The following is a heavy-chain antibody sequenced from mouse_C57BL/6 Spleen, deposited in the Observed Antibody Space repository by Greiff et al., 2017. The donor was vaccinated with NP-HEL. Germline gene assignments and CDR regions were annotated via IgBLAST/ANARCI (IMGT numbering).Heavy chain of an antibody. CDR1: GYAFSSSW. CDR2: IYPGDGDT. V-gene: IGHV1-82*01. J-gene: IGHJ3*01. CDR3: ARSGDGYYGAWFAY. D-gene: IGHD2-3*01. Sequence: QVQLQQSGPELVKPGASVKISCKASGYAFSSSWMNWVKQRPGKGLEWIGRIYPGDGDTNYNGKFKGKATLTADKSSSTAYMQLSSLTSEDSAVYFCARSGDGYYGAWFAYWGQGTLVTVSA.